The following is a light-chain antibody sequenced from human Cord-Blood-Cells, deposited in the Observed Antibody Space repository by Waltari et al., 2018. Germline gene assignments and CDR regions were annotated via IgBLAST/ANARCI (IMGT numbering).Light chain of an antibody. V-gene: IGLV2-11*01. CDR1: SSDVGGYNY. J-gene: IGLJ2*01. CDR3: CSYAGSYTLV. CDR2: DVS. Sequence: QSALTQPRSVSGSPGQSVTISCTVTSSDVGGYNYVSWYQQHPGKAPKLMIYDVSKRPSGVPDRFSGSKSGNTASLTISGLQAEDEADYYCCSYAGSYTLVFGGGTNLTVL.